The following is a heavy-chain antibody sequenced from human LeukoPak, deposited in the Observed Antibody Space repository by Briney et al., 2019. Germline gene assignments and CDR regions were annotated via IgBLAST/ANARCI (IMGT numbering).Heavy chain of an antibody. CDR3: ARDHSSSSPPDS. Sequence: GGSLRLSCAASGFTFSSYGMHWVRQAPGKGLEWVAVIWYDGSNKYYADSVKGRFTISRDNSKNTLYLQMNELRAEDTAVYFCARDHSSSSPPDSWGQGTLVPVSS. J-gene: IGHJ4*02. V-gene: IGHV3-33*08. CDR1: GFTFSSYG. CDR2: IWYDGSNK. D-gene: IGHD6-13*01.